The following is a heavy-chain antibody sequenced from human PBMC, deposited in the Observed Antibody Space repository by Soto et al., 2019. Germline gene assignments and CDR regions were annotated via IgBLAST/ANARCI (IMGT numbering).Heavy chain of an antibody. CDR3: VRGNFYYGMDV. CDR2: MSGSGDAI. V-gene: IGHV3-11*01. J-gene: IGHJ6*02. CDR1: GFTFSDYY. Sequence: GGSLRLSCTTSGFTFSDYYMTWVRQAPGKGLEWISYMSGSGDAIYYADSVKGRFTISRDNAKNSLHLEMNSLRVEDTAMYYCVRGNFYYGMDVWGQGTTVTVYS.